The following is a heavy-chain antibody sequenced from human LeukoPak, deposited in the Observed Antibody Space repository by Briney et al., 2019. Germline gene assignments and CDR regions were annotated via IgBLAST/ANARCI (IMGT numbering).Heavy chain of an antibody. CDR3: ARVYYDSSGYSNDAFDI. D-gene: IGHD3-22*01. CDR2: ISSSSSYI. CDR1: GFTFSSYS. V-gene: IGHV3-21*01. J-gene: IGHJ3*02. Sequence: GGSLRLSCAASGFTFSSYSMNWVRQAPGKGLEWVSSISSSSSYIYYADSVKGRFTISRDNAKNSLYLQMNSLRAADTAVYYCARVYYDSSGYSNDAFDIWGQGTMVTVSS.